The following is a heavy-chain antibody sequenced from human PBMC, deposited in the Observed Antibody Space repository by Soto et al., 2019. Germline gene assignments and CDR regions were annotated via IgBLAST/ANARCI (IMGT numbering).Heavy chain of an antibody. CDR3: ARGVLL. CDR1: GGSISSGGYC. Sequence: QVQLQESGPGLVKPSQTLSLTCTVSGGSISSGGYCWSWIRQHPGKGLEWIGCISNSGSTYYNSSLKSRFTISVDTSENQFSLKLTSVTDADTAVYYCARGVLLWGQGTLVTVSS. V-gene: IGHV4-31*03. CDR2: ISNSGST. J-gene: IGHJ4*02.